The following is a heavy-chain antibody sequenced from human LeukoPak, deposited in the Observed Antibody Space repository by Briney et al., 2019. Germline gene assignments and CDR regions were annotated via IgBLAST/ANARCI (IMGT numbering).Heavy chain of an antibody. V-gene: IGHV1-3*01. CDR2: INAGNGNT. Sequence: GASVKVSCKASGYTFTGYYMHWVRQAPGQRLEWMGWINAGNGNTKYSQKFRGRVTITRDTSASTAYMELSSLRSEDTAVYYCARDFLAENYYYYGMDVWGQGTTVTVSS. CDR3: ARDFLAENYYYYGMDV. D-gene: IGHD6-19*01. J-gene: IGHJ6*02. CDR1: GYTFTGYY.